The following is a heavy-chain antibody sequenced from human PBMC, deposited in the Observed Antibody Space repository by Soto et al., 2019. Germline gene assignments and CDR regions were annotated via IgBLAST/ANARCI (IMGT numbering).Heavy chain of an antibody. V-gene: IGHV3-66*01. J-gene: IGHJ4*02. CDR2: IYSGGST. D-gene: IGHD3-10*01. CDR1: GFTVSSNY. Sequence: EVQLVESGGGLVQPGGSLRLSCAASGFTVSSNYMSWVRQAPGKGLEWVSVIYSGGSTYYADSVKARFTISRDNSKNTLYVQVNSLRAEDTAVYYCARGRWFGVEDYWGQGTLVTVSS. CDR3: ARGRWFGVEDY.